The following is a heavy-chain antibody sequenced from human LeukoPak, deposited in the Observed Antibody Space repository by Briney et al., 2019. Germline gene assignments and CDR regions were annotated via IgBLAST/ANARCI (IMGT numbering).Heavy chain of an antibody. CDR1: GGTFSSYA. CDR2: IIPIFGTA. Sequence: SVKVSCTASGGTFSSYAISWVRQAPGQGLEWVGGIIPIFGTANYAQKFQGRVTITADESTSTAYMELSSLRSEDTAVYYCARALLRYCSSTSCYWFDPWGQGTLVTVSS. CDR3: ARALLRYCSSTSCYWFDP. V-gene: IGHV1-69*13. D-gene: IGHD2-2*01. J-gene: IGHJ5*02.